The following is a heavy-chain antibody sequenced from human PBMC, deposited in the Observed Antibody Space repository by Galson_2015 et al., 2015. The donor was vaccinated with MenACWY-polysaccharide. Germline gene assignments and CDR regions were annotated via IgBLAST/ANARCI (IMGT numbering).Heavy chain of an antibody. J-gene: IGHJ4*02. CDR2: INAGNGNT. Sequence: SVKVSCKASGYTFTNYGLHWVRQAPGQRLEWMGRINAGNGNTKYSQKFQGSVTITRDTSASTAYMELSSLRSEGTAVYYCARKGDYPGFDYWGQGTLVTASS. D-gene: IGHD4-17*01. V-gene: IGHV1-3*01. CDR1: GYTFTNYG. CDR3: ARKGDYPGFDY.